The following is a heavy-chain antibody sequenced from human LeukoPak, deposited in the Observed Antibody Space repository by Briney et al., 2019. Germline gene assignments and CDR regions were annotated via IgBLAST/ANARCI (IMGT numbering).Heavy chain of an antibody. CDR2: INPNSGGT. CDR1: GYTFTGYY. Sequence: GASVKVSYKASGYTFTGYYMHWVRQAPGQGLEWMGRINPNSGGTNYAQKFQGRVTMTRDTSISTAYMELSRLRSDDTAVYYCAKLEGGGYDSSGYYFGSFDYWGQGTLVTVSS. V-gene: IGHV1-2*06. CDR3: AKLEGGGYDSSGYYFGSFDY. J-gene: IGHJ4*02. D-gene: IGHD3-22*01.